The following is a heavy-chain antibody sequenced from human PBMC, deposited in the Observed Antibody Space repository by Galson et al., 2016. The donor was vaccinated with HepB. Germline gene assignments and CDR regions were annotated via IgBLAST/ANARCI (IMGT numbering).Heavy chain of an antibody. D-gene: IGHD5-12*01. V-gene: IGHV3-30-3*01. J-gene: IGHJ2*01. CDR1: GFTFSPYA. Sequence: SLRLSCAASGFTFSPYAMHWVRQAPGKRLEWVAVISSDGSNKYYADSVRGRFSISRDNSKKTLHLQMNTLRAEDTAVYYCTRGGYDHYWYFDLWSRGALVTVSS. CDR3: TRGGYDHYWYFDL. CDR2: ISSDGSNK.